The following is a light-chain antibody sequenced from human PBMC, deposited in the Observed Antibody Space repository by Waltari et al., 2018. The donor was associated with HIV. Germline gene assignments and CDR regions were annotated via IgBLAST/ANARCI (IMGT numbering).Light chain of an antibody. V-gene: IGLV2-23*02. CDR1: SSDVGSYNL. CDR2: EVS. J-gene: IGLJ1*01. Sequence: QSALTQPASVSGSPGQSLTISCTGTSSDVGSYNLFSWYQQHPGKAPKLMIYEVSKRPSGVSNRFSGSKSGNTASLTISGLQAEDEADYYCCSYVGWSTILYVFGTGTKVTVL. CDR3: CSYVGWSTILYV.